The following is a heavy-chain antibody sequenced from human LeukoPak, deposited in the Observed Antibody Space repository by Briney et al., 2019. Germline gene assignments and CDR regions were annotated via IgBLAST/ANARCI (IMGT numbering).Heavy chain of an antibody. D-gene: IGHD3-9*01. Sequence: PSETLSLTCTVSGGSISSYYWSWIRQPPGKGLEWIGYIYYSGSTNYNPSLKSRVTISVDTSNNQFSLKLSSVTAADTAVYYCAREGYDILTGYPYYYYYYMDVWGKGTTVTVSS. CDR3: AREGYDILTGYPYYYYYYMDV. CDR1: GGSISSYY. CDR2: IYYSGST. J-gene: IGHJ6*03. V-gene: IGHV4-59*01.